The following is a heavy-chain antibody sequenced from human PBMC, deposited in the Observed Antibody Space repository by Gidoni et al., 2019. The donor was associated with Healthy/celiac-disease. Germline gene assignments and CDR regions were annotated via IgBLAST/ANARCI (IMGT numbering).Heavy chain of an antibody. CDR1: GFTFSSYA. CDR2: ISVSGGST. Sequence: EVQLLESGGGLVQPGGSLRLSCAASGFTFSSYAMSWVRQAPGKGLGWVSAISVSGGSTYYADSVKGRFTISRDNSKNTLYLQMNSLRAEDTAVYYCAKGPLWAAAGFGFDYWGQGTLVTVSS. J-gene: IGHJ4*02. D-gene: IGHD6-13*01. CDR3: AKGPLWAAAGFGFDY. V-gene: IGHV3-23*01.